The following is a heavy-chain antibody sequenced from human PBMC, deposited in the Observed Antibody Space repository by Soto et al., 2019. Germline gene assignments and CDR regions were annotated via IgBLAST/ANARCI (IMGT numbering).Heavy chain of an antibody. J-gene: IGHJ6*02. V-gene: IGHV4-31*03. CDR1: GGSISSGGYY. CDR2: IYYSGST. Sequence: SETLSLTCTVSGGSISSGGYYWSWIRQHPGKGLEWIGYIYYSGSTYYNPSLKSRVTISVDTSKNQFSLKLSSVTAADTAVYYCARDRFVVVPAGYYYGMDVWGQGTTVTVSS. CDR3: ARDRFVVVPAGYYYGMDV. D-gene: IGHD2-2*01.